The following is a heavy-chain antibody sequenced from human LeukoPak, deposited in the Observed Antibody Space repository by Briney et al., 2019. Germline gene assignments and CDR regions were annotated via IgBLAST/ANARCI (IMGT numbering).Heavy chain of an antibody. D-gene: IGHD3-10*01. CDR2: ISAYNGNT. CDR1: GYTFTSYG. CDR3: ARDLTPIWFGELSYYYMDV. Sequence: GASVKVSCKASGYTFTSYGISWVRQAPGQGLEWMGWISAYNGNTNYAQKLQGRVTMTTDTSTSTAYMELRSLRSDDTAVYYCARDLTPIWFGELSYYYMDVWGKGTTVTVSS. J-gene: IGHJ6*03. V-gene: IGHV1-18*01.